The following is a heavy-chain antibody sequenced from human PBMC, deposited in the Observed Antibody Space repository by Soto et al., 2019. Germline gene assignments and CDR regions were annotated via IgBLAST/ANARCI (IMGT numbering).Heavy chain of an antibody. CDR1: GFTFSSYG. CDR2: IWYDGSNK. J-gene: IGHJ6*02. Sequence: GGSLRLSCAASGFTFSSYGMHWVRQAPGKGLEWVAVIWYDGSNKYYADSVKGRFTISRDNSKNTLYLQMNSLRAEDTAVYYCARDLGDGYNYDGFYYYYGMDVWGQGTTVTVSS. CDR3: ARDLGDGYNYDGFYYYYGMDV. V-gene: IGHV3-33*01. D-gene: IGHD5-12*01.